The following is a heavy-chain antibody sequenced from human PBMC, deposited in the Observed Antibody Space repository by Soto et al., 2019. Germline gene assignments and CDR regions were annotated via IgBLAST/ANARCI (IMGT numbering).Heavy chain of an antibody. V-gene: IGHV3-21*01. J-gene: IGHJ6*02. CDR2: ISSSSYR. Sequence: GSLRLSCAASGFTFSIYNMNWVRQAPGKGLEWVSSISSSSYRDYADSVKGRFTTSRDNAKNSLYLQMNSLRAEDTAVYYCARDPLYYGMDVWGQGT. CDR1: GFTFSIYN. CDR3: ARDPLYYGMDV.